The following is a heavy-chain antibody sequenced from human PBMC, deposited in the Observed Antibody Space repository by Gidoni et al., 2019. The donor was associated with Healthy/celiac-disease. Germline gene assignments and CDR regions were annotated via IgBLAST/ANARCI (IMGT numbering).Heavy chain of an antibody. CDR2: INHSGST. CDR1: VGSFSGYY. CDR3: ARGVVVVAAASWFDP. Sequence: QVQLQQWGAGLLKPSETMSLPCAFYVGSFSGYYWSWIRQPPGKGLEWIGEINHSGSTNYNPSLESRVTISVDTSKNQFSLKVSSVTAADTAVYYCARGVVVVAAASWFDPWGQGTLVTVSS. D-gene: IGHD2-15*01. V-gene: IGHV4-34*01. J-gene: IGHJ5*02.